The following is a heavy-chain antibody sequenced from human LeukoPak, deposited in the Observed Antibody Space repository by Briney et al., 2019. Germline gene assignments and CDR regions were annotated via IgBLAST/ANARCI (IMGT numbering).Heavy chain of an antibody. J-gene: IGHJ3*02. CDR1: GVSFSSYY. Sequence: PSETLSLTCTVSGVSFSSYYWAWIRQPAGKGLEWIGRIYSSGNTNYNPSLESRVTMSIDTSKKQISLKLTSGTAADTAVYYCARERGNLRGDAFDIWGQGTMVTVSS. V-gene: IGHV4-4*07. CDR2: IYSSGNT. D-gene: IGHD1-26*01. CDR3: ARERGNLRGDAFDI.